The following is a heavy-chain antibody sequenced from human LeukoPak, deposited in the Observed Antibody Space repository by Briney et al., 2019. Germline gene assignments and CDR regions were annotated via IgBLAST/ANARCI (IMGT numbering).Heavy chain of an antibody. CDR2: ISGGGGTI. Sequence: GRSLRLSCAGSGLIFNNYAMHWVRQPPGKGLEWVSFISGGGGTIYYADSVKGRFTLSRDNAKNSLHLQMDSLRVEDTAVYYCARNQEIDYYDSSGFYWGIEYWGQGTLVTVSS. J-gene: IGHJ4*02. CDR3: ARNQEIDYYDSSGFYWGIEY. CDR1: GLIFNNYA. V-gene: IGHV3-48*01. D-gene: IGHD3-22*01.